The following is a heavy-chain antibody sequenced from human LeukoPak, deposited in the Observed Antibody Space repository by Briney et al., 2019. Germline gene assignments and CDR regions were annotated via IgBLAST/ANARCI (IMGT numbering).Heavy chain of an antibody. CDR3: AISYYDTSGPFDY. CDR2: ISRSRTYI. D-gene: IGHD3-22*01. CDR1: GFSFSSHG. V-gene: IGHV3-21*01. J-gene: IGHJ4*02. Sequence: GGTLRLSCAASGFSFSSHGMSWVRQAPGKGLEWVSSISRSRTYIYYADSVKGRFTISRDNAKNSLYLQMNSLRAEDTAVYYCAISYYDTSGPFDYWGQGTLVTVSS.